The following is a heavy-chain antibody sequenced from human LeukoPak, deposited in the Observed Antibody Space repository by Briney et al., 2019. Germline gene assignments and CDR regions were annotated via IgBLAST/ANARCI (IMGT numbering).Heavy chain of an antibody. Sequence: SETLSLTCAVYGGSFSGYYWSWIRQPPGKGLEWIGEINHSGSTNYNPSLKSRVTISVDTSKNQFSLKLSSVTAADTAVYYCARLGCGGDCPVDYWGQGTLVTVSS. V-gene: IGHV4-34*01. CDR1: GGSFSGYY. CDR2: INHSGST. CDR3: ARLGCGGDCPVDY. J-gene: IGHJ4*02. D-gene: IGHD2-21*02.